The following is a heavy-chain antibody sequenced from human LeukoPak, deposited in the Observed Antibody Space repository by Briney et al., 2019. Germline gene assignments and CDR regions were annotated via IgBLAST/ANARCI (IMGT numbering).Heavy chain of an antibody. V-gene: IGHV3-48*02. J-gene: IGHJ4*02. Sequence: PGGSLRLSCAASGFTFSNFAMSWVRQAPGKGLVWVSYISSTGTTVYYADSVKGRFTISRDNAKNSLYLQMNSLRDEDTAVYYCARPRSGYHFDFWGQGTVITVSS. D-gene: IGHD3-22*01. CDR2: ISSTGTTV. CDR1: GFTFSNFA. CDR3: ARPRSGYHFDF.